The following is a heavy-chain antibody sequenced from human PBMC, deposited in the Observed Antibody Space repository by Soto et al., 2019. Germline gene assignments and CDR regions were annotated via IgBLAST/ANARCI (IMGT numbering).Heavy chain of an antibody. J-gene: IGHJ5*02. CDR3: ARAVHLDIGRFDP. CDR1: GYTFTSYD. V-gene: IGHV1-8*01. Sequence: ASVKVSCKASGYTFTSYDINWVRQATGQGLEWMGWMNPNSGNTGYAQKFQGRVTMTRNSSLSTAYMELGSLGSEDSAGDYCARAVHLDIGRFDPWGQGTLVTVSS. D-gene: IGHD2-2*03. CDR2: MNPNSGNT.